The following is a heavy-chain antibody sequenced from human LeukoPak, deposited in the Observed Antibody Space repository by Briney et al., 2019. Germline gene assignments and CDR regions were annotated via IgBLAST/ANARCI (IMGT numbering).Heavy chain of an antibody. J-gene: IGHJ4*02. CDR1: GFTFSSYR. D-gene: IGHD2-15*01. CDR3: AKTPARALLFDY. V-gene: IGHV3-30*02. Sequence: GGSLRLSCAASGFTFSSYRMHWVRQAPGKGLEWVAFIRYDGSNKYYADSVKGRFTISRDNSKNTLYLQMNSLRAEDTAVYYCAKTPARALLFDYWGQGTLVTVSS. CDR2: IRYDGSNK.